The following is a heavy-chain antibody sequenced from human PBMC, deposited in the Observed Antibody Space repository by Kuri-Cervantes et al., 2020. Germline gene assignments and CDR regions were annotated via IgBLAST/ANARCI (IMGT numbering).Heavy chain of an antibody. J-gene: IGHJ4*02. D-gene: IGHD3-3*01. Sequence: ASVKVSCKASGYTFTSYAMHWVRQAPGQRLEWMGWINAGNGNTKYSQKFQGRVTITRDTSASTAYMELSSLRSEDTAVYYCAKYPRDDFWSGYSGYWGQGTLVTVSS. CDR1: GYTFTSYA. CDR2: INAGNGNT. V-gene: IGHV1-3*01. CDR3: AKYPRDDFWSGYSGY.